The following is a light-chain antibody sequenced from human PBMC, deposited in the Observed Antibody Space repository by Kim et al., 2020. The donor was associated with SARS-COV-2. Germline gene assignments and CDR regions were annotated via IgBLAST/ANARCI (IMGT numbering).Light chain of an antibody. J-gene: IGKJ2*01. V-gene: IGKV1-5*03. CDR3: QHYIRFPYT. CDR2: QAS. Sequence: SASVGDRVTITCRASQSVDTRFGWYQQKPGKAPNLLIYQASSLQIGVPSRFRGSGSGAEFTLTISSLQPEDFATYYCQHYIRFPYTFGQGPSWRS. CDR1: QSVDTR.